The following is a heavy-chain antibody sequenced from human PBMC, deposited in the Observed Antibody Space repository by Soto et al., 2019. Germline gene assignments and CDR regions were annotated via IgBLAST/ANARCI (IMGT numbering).Heavy chain of an antibody. CDR1: GGSFSGYY. CDR3: ARKGGRYCSSTSCYARGGRDAFDI. CDR2: INHSGST. V-gene: IGHV4-34*01. J-gene: IGHJ3*02. D-gene: IGHD2-2*01. Sequence: QVQLQQWGAGLLKPSETLSLTCAVYGGSFSGYYWSWIRQPPGKGLEWIGEINHSGSTNYNPSLKSRVTISVDTSKNQFSLKLSSVTAADTAVYYCARKGGRYCSSTSCYARGGRDAFDIWGQGTMVPVSS.